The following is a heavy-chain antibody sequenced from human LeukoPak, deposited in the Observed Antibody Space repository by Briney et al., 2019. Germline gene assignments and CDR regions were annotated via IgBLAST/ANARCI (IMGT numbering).Heavy chain of an antibody. CDR2: INPNSGGT. V-gene: IGHV1-2*02. D-gene: IGHD3-22*01. Sequence: VASVKVSCRASGYTFTGYYMHWVRQAPGQGLEWMGWINPNSGGTNYAQKFQGRVTMTRDTSISTAYMELSRLRSDDTAVYYCARPLRYDSSGDFDYWGQGTLVTVSS. J-gene: IGHJ4*02. CDR1: GYTFTGYY. CDR3: ARPLRYDSSGDFDY.